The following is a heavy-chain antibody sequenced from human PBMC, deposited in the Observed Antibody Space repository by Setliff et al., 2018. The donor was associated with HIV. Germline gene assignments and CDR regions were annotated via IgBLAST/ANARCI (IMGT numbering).Heavy chain of an antibody. CDR1: GYSISSGYY. D-gene: IGHD3-22*01. J-gene: IGHJ3*02. Sequence: SETLSLTCAVSGYSISSGYYWGWIRQPPGKGLEWIGSIYHSGSTYYNPSLQSRVTISVDTSKNQFSLKLSSVTAADTAVYYCARSTYYYDSSGYDAFDIWGQGTMVTVSS. V-gene: IGHV4-38-2*01. CDR3: ARSTYYYDSSGYDAFDI. CDR2: IYHSGST.